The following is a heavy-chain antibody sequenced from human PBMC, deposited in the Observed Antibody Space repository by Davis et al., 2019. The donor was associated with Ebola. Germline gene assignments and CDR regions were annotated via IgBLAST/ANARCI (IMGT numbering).Heavy chain of an antibody. D-gene: IGHD2-21*01. J-gene: IGHJ6*02. CDR3: ARGGLSMMVVPRDYYYGMDV. CDR1: GYAFTGYT. Sequence: ASVKVSCKASGYAFTGYTLHWVRQAPGQGLERVGRINPNSADTNYAQKFQGRVTMTRDTSISTAYMELSRLTSDDTAVYFCARGGLSMMVVPRDYYYGMDVWGQGTTVTVSS. V-gene: IGHV1-2*06. CDR2: INPNSADT.